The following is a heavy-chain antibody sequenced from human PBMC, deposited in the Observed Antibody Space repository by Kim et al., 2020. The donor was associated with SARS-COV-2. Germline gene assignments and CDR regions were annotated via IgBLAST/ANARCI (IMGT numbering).Heavy chain of an antibody. D-gene: IGHD3-10*01. CDR3: AKDRFTMVRGVMH. Sequence: GGSLRLSCAASGFTFSSYGMHWVRQAPGKGLEWVAVISYDGSNKYYADSVKGRFTISRDNSKNTLYLQMNSLRAEDTAVYYCAKDRFTMVRGVMHWGQGT. CDR1: GFTFSSYG. J-gene: IGHJ4*02. CDR2: ISYDGSNK. V-gene: IGHV3-30*18.